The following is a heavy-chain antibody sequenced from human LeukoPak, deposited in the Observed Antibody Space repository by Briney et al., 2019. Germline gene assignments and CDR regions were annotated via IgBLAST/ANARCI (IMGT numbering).Heavy chain of an antibody. V-gene: IGHV1-18*01. D-gene: IGHD3-22*01. Sequence: ASVKVSCKASGYTFTSYGISWVRQAPGQGLEWMGWISAYNGNTNYAQKLQGRVTMTTDTSTSTAYMELRSLRSDDTAVYYCARVYYDSSGYYYFRAFDIWGQGTMATVSS. CDR3: ARVYYDSSGYYYFRAFDI. J-gene: IGHJ3*02. CDR1: GYTFTSYG. CDR2: ISAYNGNT.